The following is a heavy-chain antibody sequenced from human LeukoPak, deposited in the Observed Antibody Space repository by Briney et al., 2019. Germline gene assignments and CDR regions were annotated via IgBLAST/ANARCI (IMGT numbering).Heavy chain of an antibody. V-gene: IGHV1-69*04. CDR3: ARVFRGSSSWYGAFDI. CDR1: GGTFSSYA. J-gene: IGHJ3*02. CDR2: IIPILGIA. Sequence: GSSVKSSCRASGGTFSSYAISWVRQAPGQGLEWMGRIIPILGIANYAQKFQGRVTITADKSTSTAYMELSSLRSEDTAVYYCARVFRGSSSWYGAFDIWGQGTMVTVSS. D-gene: IGHD6-13*01.